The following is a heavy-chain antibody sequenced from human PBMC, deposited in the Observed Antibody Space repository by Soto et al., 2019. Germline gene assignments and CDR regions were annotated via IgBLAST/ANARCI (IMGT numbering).Heavy chain of an antibody. CDR1: GGSFRGYY. CDR2: INHSGNA. J-gene: IGHJ4*02. D-gene: IGHD2-15*01. Sequence: TLSLTCAVYGGSFRGYYWSWIRQPPGEGLQWIGEINHSGNANYNPSLKSRVTISIDTSKNQFSLRLNSLTAADTAVYYCARNYCSGGTCYLFFDSWGQGTPVTVSS. CDR3: ARNYCSGGTCYLFFDS. V-gene: IGHV4-34*01.